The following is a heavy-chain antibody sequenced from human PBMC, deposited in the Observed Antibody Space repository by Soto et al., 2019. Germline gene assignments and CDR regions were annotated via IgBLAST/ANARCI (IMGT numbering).Heavy chain of an antibody. V-gene: IGHV3-48*02. J-gene: IGHJ4*02. CDR1: GFTFSVYS. CDR3: ARSVEGHFDY. CDR2: ITSDTKTI. Sequence: EVQLVESGGDLVQRGGSLRLSCVASGFTFSVYSMNWVRQAPGKGLEWFSYITSDTKTIKYADSVKGRFTICRDNAKNSVYLQMNSLRDEDTAVYYCARSVEGHFDYWGQGTVVTVSS. D-gene: IGHD6-19*01.